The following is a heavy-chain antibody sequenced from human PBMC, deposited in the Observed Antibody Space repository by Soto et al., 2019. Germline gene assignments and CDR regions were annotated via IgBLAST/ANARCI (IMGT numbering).Heavy chain of an antibody. J-gene: IGHJ3*01. V-gene: IGHV3-33*01. CDR3: ARDHSSSYYNAFDL. D-gene: IGHD6-13*01. Sequence: QVQLVESGGGVVQPGRSLRLSCAASGFTFTSYAMHWVCQAPGKGLEWVAISWYDGKNEYYADSVKGRFTISRDNSKFTLYLHMNNLSAEDTAVYYCARDHSSSYYNAFDLWGQGAMVTVSS. CDR2: SWYDGKNE. CDR1: GFTFTSYA.